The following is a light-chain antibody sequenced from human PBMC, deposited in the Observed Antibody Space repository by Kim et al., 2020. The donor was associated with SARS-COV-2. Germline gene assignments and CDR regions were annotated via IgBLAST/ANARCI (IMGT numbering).Light chain of an antibody. Sequence: GQKVTIPCTGSSSNIGNNYVSWYQQLPGTAPTLLIYDNNKRPSGIPDRFSGSKSGTSATLGITGLQTGDEADYYCGTWDSSLSAYVFGTGTKVTVL. CDR2: DNN. J-gene: IGLJ1*01. CDR1: SSNIGNNY. V-gene: IGLV1-51*01. CDR3: GTWDSSLSAYV.